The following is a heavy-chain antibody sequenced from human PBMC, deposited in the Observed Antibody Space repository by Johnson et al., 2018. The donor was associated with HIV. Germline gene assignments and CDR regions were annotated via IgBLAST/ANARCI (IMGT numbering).Heavy chain of an antibody. J-gene: IGHJ3*02. CDR3: ARLCSGCADAFDM. CDR2: ISYDGSNK. Sequence: LVESGGGVVQPGRSLRLSCAASGFTFSSYAMHWVRQAPGKGLEWVAVISYDGSNKYYADSVKGRFTISRDNSKNSVYLQMNSLRAEDTAVYYCARLCSGCADAFDMWGQGTMVTVS. V-gene: IGHV3-30*04. CDR1: GFTFSSYA. D-gene: IGHD3-10*02.